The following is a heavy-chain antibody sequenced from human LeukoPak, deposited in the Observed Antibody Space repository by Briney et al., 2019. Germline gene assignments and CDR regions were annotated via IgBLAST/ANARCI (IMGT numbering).Heavy chain of an antibody. J-gene: IGHJ6*02. CDR2: ISYDGSNK. D-gene: IGHD1-1*01. V-gene: IGHV3-30-3*01. CDR3: ARRVFLGNDYAMDV. Sequence: GGSLRLSCAASGFTFSSYAMRWVRQAPGKGLEWVAVISYDGSNKYYADSVKGRFTISRDNSKNTLYLQMNSLRAEDTAVYYCARRVFLGNDYAMDVWGQGTTVTVSS. CDR1: GFTFSSYA.